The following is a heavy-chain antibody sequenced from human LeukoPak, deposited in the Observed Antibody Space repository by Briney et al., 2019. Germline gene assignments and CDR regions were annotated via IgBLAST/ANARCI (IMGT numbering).Heavy chain of an antibody. V-gene: IGHV3-21*01. CDR2: IGGSSSFV. CDR3: ARVQGERRDY. CDR1: GFTFRTYT. J-gene: IGHJ4*02. D-gene: IGHD3-16*01. Sequence: GGSLRLSCAASGFTFRTYTMNWVRQAPGKGLEWVSSIGGSSSFVFYADSVKGRFTISRDNAKNLLYLQMNSLRVEDTAMYYCARVQGERRDYWGQGTLVTVSS.